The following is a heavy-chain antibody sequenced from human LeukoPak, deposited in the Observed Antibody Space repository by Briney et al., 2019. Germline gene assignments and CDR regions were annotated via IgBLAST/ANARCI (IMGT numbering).Heavy chain of an antibody. CDR1: GFTFSSYS. J-gene: IGHJ5*02. Sequence: GGSLRLSCAASGFTFSSYSMNWVRQAPGKGLEWVSYISSSSSTIYYADSVKGRFTISRDNAKNSLYLQMNSLRAEDTAVYYCARGSYQYYYGSGATVRDKNWFDPWGQGTLVTVSS. CDR3: ARGSYQYYYGSGATVRDKNWFDP. V-gene: IGHV3-48*01. CDR2: ISSSSSTI. D-gene: IGHD3-10*01.